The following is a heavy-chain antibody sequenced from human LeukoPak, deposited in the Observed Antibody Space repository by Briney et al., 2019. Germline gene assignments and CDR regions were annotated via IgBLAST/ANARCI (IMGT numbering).Heavy chain of an antibody. CDR1: GFTFSSYG. CDR2: IHTGGTT. J-gene: IGHJ4*02. CDR3: ARVWFGYFFQ. V-gene: IGHV3-53*01. Sequence: GGSLRLSCAAYGFTFSSYGMHWVRQAPGKGLEWVSVIHTGGTTHYADSVKGRFTISKDNSNNTVFLQMNSVRVEDTAVYYCARVWFGYFFQWGQGVLVTVSS. D-gene: IGHD3-10*01.